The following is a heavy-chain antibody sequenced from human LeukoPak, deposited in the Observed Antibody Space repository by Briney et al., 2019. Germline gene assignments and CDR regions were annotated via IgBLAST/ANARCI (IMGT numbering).Heavy chain of an antibody. CDR2: INHSGST. J-gene: IGHJ4*02. CDR1: GGSFSGYY. V-gene: IGHV4-34*01. Sequence: WETLSLTCAVYGGSFSGYYWSWIRQPPGKGLEWIGEINHSGSTNYNPSLKSRVTISVDTSKNQFSLKLSSVTAADTAVYYCARNSALIVVVPAAIHFDYWGQGTLVTVSS. CDR3: ARNSALIVVVPAAIHFDY. D-gene: IGHD2-2*01.